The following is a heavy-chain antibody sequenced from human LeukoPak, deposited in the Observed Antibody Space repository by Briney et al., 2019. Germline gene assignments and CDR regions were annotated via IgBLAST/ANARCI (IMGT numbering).Heavy chain of an antibody. D-gene: IGHD5-18*01. CDR3: AKDPRDHSYGWNWRYFDY. J-gene: IGHJ4*02. CDR2: ISSSSSYI. CDR1: GFTFSSYW. V-gene: IGHV3-21*01. Sequence: GGSLRLSCAASGFTFSSYWMSWVRQAPGKGLEWVSSISSSSSYIYYADSVKGRFTISRDNAKNSLYLQMNSLRAEDTAVYYCAKDPRDHSYGWNWRYFDYWGQGTLVTVSS.